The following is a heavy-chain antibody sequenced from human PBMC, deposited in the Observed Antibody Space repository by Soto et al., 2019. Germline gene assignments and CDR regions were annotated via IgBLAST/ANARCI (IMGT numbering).Heavy chain of an antibody. D-gene: IGHD5-18*01. Sequence: GGSLRLSCAASGFTFSSYAMHWVRQAPGKGLEWVAVISYDGSNKYYADSVKGRFTISRDDSKNTLYLQMNSLRAEDTAVYYCATDGGYFNWFDPWGQGTLVTVSS. CDR2: ISYDGSNK. CDR1: GFTFSSYA. J-gene: IGHJ5*02. CDR3: ATDGGYFNWFDP. V-gene: IGHV3-30-3*01.